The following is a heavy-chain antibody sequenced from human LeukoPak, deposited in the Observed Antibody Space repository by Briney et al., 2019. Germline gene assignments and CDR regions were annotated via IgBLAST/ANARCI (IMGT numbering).Heavy chain of an antibody. J-gene: IGHJ4*02. D-gene: IGHD6-13*01. Sequence: PGGSLRLSCAASGFTFSSYVMSWVRQAPGKGLEWVSGISWNSGSIGYADSVKGRFTISRDNAKNSLYLQMNSLRAEDTALYYCAKDGIAAAGPFDYWGQGTLVTVSS. CDR1: GFTFSSYV. CDR3: AKDGIAAAGPFDY. V-gene: IGHV3-9*01. CDR2: ISWNSGSI.